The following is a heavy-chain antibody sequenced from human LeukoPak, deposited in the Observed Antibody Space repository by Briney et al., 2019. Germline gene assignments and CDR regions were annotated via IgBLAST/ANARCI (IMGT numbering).Heavy chain of an antibody. D-gene: IGHD3-10*01. CDR2: INPNSGGT. J-gene: IGHJ4*02. CDR3: ARADPVRGVHLYYFDY. CDR1: GYTFTGYY. V-gene: IGHV1-2*02. Sequence: ASVKVSCKASGYTFTGYYMHWVRQAPGQGLEWVGWINPNSGGTNYAQKFQGRVTMTRDTSISTAYMELSRLRSDDTAVYYCARADPVRGVHLYYFDYWGQGTLVTVSS.